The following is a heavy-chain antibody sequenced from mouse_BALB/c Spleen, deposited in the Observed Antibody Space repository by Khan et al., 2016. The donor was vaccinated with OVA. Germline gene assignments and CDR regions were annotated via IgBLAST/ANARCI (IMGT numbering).Heavy chain of an antibody. CDR3: AKDYRYDVYFDC. CDR1: GYTFTSYV. V-gene: IGHV1S136*01. Sequence: VQLQQSGPELVKPGASVKMSCEASGYTFTSYVIHWVKQKPGQGLEWIGYIYPFNDDTKYNEKFKGKATLTSDTSSSTAYMELRSLTSEDSAVDYCAKDYRYDVYFDCWGRGTTLTVSS. CDR2: IYPFNDDT. D-gene: IGHD2-14*01. J-gene: IGHJ2*01.